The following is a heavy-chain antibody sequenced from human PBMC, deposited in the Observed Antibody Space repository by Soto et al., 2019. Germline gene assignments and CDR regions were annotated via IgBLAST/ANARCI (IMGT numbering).Heavy chain of an antibody. V-gene: IGHV3-23*01. CDR2: ISGSGGST. D-gene: IGHD3-16*01. CDR1: GFTFSSYA. J-gene: IGHJ6*03. Sequence: EVQLLESGGGLVQPGGSLRLSCAASGFTFSSYAMSWVRQAPGKGLEWVSAISGSGGSTYYADSVKGRFTISRDNSKNTLYLQMHSLRAEDTAVYYCAKLGFSVYYYMDVWGKGTTVTVSS. CDR3: AKLGFSVYYYMDV.